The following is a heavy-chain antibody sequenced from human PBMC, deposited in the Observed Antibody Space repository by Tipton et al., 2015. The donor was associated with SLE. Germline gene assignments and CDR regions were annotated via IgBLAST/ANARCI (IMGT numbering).Heavy chain of an antibody. Sequence: TLSLTCAVYGGSFSGYYWSWIRQPPGKGLEWIGEINHSGSTNYKSSLKSRLTISVDTSKNQFSLKLSSVTAADTAVYYCARRGDYSSSWYVAFYYYMDVWGKGITVTVSS. D-gene: IGHD6-13*01. CDR2: INHSGST. J-gene: IGHJ6*03. V-gene: IGHV4-34*01. CDR3: ARRGDYSSSWYVAFYYYMDV. CDR1: GGSFSGYY.